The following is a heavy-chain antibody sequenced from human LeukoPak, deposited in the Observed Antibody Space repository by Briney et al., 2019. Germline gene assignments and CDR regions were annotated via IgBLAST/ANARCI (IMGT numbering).Heavy chain of an antibody. CDR1: GFTFSRYA. Sequence: AGGSLRLSCAASGFTFSRYAMSWVRQAPGKGLEWVSAIGSGAGNTYYADSVKGRFTMSRDNSKNTLYLQMNSLRAEDTAIYYCAKGGGVMVRELTPAGYWGQGTLVTVSS. J-gene: IGHJ4*02. CDR2: IGSGAGNT. D-gene: IGHD3-10*01. V-gene: IGHV3-23*01. CDR3: AKGGGVMVRELTPAGY.